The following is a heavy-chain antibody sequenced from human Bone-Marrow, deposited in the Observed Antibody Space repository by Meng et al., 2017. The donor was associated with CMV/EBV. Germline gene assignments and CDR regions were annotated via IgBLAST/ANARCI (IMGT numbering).Heavy chain of an antibody. CDR3: ARGSDFWRGYYLAARYYYGMDV. D-gene: IGHD3-3*01. CDR1: GGTFSSYA. J-gene: IGHJ6*02. Sequence: SVKVSCKASGGTFSSYAISWVRQAPGQGLEWMGGIIPIFGTANYAQKFQGRVTITTDESTSTAYMELSSLRSEDTAVYYCARGSDFWRGYYLAARYYYGMDVWGQGTTVTFSS. V-gene: IGHV1-69*05. CDR2: IIPIFGTA.